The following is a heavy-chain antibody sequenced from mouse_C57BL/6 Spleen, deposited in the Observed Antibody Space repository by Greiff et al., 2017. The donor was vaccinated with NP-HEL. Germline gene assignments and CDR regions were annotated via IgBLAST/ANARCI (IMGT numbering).Heavy chain of an antibody. Sequence: EVKLMESGPGLVKPSQSLSLTCSVTGYSITSGYYWNWIRQFPGNKLGWMGYISYDGSNNYNPSLKNRISITRDTSKNQFFLKLNSVTTEDTATYYCARERDYSNYENWFAYWGQGTLVTVSA. V-gene: IGHV3-6*01. J-gene: IGHJ3*01. CDR1: GYSITSGYY. CDR2: ISYDGSN. D-gene: IGHD2-5*01. CDR3: ARERDYSNYENWFAY.